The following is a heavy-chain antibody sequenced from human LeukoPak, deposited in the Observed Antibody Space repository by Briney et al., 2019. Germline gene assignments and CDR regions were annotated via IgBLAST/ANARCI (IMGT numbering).Heavy chain of an antibody. J-gene: IGHJ5*02. CDR3: ARGDIVVVPAATEAWFDP. CDR1: GYTFTSYA. Sequence: ASVKVSCKASGYTFTSYAMNWVRQAPGQGLEWMGWINTNTGNPTYAQGFTGRFVFSLDTSVSTAYLQISSLKAEDTAVYYCARGDIVVVPAATEAWFDPWGQGTLVTVSS. CDR2: INTNTGNP. D-gene: IGHD2-2*01. V-gene: IGHV7-4-1*02.